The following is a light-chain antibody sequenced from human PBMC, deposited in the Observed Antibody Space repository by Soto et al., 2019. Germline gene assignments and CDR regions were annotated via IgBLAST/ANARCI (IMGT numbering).Light chain of an antibody. CDR1: SSDVGDNY. CDR3: AAWDDSLNGVL. Sequence: QSALTQPPSASGSPGQSVTISCTGTSSDVGDNYVSWYQQHLGKAPKLIIYEVSQRPSGVPDRFSGSKSGNTASLAISGLQSEDEADYYCAAWDDSLNGVLIGGGTKLTVL. V-gene: IGLV2-8*01. J-gene: IGLJ2*01. CDR2: EVS.